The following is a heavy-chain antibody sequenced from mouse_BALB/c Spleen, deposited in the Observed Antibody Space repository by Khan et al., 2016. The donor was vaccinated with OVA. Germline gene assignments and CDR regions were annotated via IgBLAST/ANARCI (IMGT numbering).Heavy chain of an antibody. CDR1: GYSITSDYA. V-gene: IGHV3-2*02. J-gene: IGHJ4*01. CDR2: ISYSGST. D-gene: IGHD1-1*01. CDR3: AREGSRYKYAIDY. Sequence: EVQLVESGPGLLKPSQSLSLTCTVTGYSITSDYAWNWIRQFPGNKLEWMGYISYSGSTTYNPALKSRISITRDTSKNQFFLQLNSVTTEDTATYYSAREGSRYKYAIDYWGQGTSGTVSS.